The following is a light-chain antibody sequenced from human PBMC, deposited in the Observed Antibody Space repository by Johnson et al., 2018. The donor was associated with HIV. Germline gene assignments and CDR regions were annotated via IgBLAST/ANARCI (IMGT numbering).Light chain of an antibody. CDR1: SSNIGNNY. CDR3: GTWDSSLSALYG. J-gene: IGLJ1*01. Sequence: QSVLTQPPSVSAAPGQKVTISCSGSSSNIGNNYVSWYQQLPGTAPKLLIYDNNKRPSGIPDRFSGSKSGTSATLGITGLQTGDEADYCCGTWDSSLSALYGFGTETTVTVL. V-gene: IGLV1-51*01. CDR2: DNN.